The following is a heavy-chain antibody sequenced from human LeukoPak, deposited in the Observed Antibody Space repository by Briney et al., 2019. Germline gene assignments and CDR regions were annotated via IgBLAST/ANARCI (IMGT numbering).Heavy chain of an antibody. Sequence: GESLKISCKGSGYTFTSNWIGWVRQMPGKGLEWMGIIYPGDSDTRYSPSFQGQVTISADKSISTAYLQWSSLKASDTAMYYCARPNRMYCSGGSCYYDYWGQGTLVTVSS. CDR1: GYTFTSNW. D-gene: IGHD2-15*01. CDR3: ARPNRMYCSGGSCYYDY. J-gene: IGHJ4*02. V-gene: IGHV5-51*01. CDR2: IYPGDSDT.